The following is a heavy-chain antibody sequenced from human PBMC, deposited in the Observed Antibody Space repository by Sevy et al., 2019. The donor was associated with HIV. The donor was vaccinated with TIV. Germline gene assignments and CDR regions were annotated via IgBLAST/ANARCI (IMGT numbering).Heavy chain of an antibody. CDR1: GFTFSSYA. V-gene: IGHV3-23*01. CDR3: ARGRIAAAEYYFDY. D-gene: IGHD6-13*01. Sequence: GGSLRLSCVTSGFTFSSYAMSWVRQTPGKGLEWVSAIGGSADYTYYADSVKGRFTISRDNSKNTLYLQMNSLRAEDTAVYYCARGRIAAAEYYFDYWGQGTLVTVSS. CDR2: IGGSADYT. J-gene: IGHJ4*02.